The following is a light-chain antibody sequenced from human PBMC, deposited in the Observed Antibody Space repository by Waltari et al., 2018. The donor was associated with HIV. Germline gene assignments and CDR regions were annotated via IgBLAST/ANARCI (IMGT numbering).Light chain of an antibody. CDR1: QGISSA. CDR2: DAS. CDR3: QQFNHYPPL. J-gene: IGKJ4*01. V-gene: IGKV1D-13*01. Sequence: AIQLTQSPPSLSASVGDSVTITCRASQGISSALAWYQQRPGKPPNLLIYDASTLEGGVPSRFRGSGSGTDFTLTISSLQPEDSATYYCQQFNHYPPLFGGGTKVAI.